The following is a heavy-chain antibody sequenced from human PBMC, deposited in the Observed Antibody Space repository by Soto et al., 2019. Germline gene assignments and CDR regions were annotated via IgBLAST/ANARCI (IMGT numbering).Heavy chain of an antibody. CDR3: ARDPLNGSVVPADYFDY. Sequence: ASVKVSCKASGYTFTSYYMHWVRQAPGQGLEWMGIINPSGGSTSYAQKFQGRVTMTRDTSTSTVYMELSSLRSEDTAVYYCARDPLNGSVVPADYFDYWGQGTLVTVSS. CDR2: INPSGGST. CDR1: GYTFTSYY. J-gene: IGHJ4*02. D-gene: IGHD2-2*01. V-gene: IGHV1-46*03.